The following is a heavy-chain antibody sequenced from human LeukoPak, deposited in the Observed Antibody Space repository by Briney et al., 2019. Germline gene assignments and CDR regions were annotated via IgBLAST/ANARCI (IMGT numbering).Heavy chain of an antibody. V-gene: IGHV1-69*13. Sequence: SVKVSCKASGYIFTTYGVSWVRQAPGQGLEWMGGIIPIFGTAKYAQKFQGRVTITADESTSTAYMELSSLRSEDTAVYYCASSDWERAFDIWGLGTMVTVSS. CDR2: IIPIFGTA. J-gene: IGHJ3*02. CDR1: GYIFTTYG. CDR3: ASSDWERAFDI. D-gene: IGHD3/OR15-3a*01.